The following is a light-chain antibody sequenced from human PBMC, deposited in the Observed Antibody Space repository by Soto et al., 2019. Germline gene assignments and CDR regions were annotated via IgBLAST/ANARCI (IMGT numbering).Light chain of an antibody. CDR1: SSDVGGYNY. J-gene: IGLJ1*01. V-gene: IGLV2-14*01. Sequence: QSALTQPASVSGSPGQSITISCTGTSSDVGGYNYVSWYQQHPGKAPKLMIYDVSNRPSGVSNRFSGSKSGNTASLTISGLQAEDEADYYCSSYTSSARVFGPGTKVTVL. CDR3: SSYTSSARV. CDR2: DVS.